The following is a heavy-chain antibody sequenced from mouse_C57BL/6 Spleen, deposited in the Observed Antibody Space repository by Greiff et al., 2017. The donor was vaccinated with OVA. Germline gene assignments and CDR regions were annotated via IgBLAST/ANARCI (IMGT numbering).Heavy chain of an antibody. D-gene: IGHD1-1*01. J-gene: IGHJ2*01. V-gene: IGHV1-76*01. CDR3: ARSPTVVGGYFDY. CDR2: IYPGSGNT. CDR1: GYTFTDYY. Sequence: VQLQQSGAELVRPGASVKLSCKASGYTFTDYYINWVKQRPGQGLEWIARIYPGSGNTYYNEKFKGKATLTAEKSSSTAYMQLSSLTSEDSAVYFCARSPTVVGGYFDYWGQGTTLTVSS.